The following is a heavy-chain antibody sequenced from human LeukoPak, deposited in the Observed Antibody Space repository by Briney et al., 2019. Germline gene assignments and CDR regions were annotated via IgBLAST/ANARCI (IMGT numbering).Heavy chain of an antibody. CDR2: IYYSGST. Sequence: SEALSLTCTVSGGSISSYYWSWIRQPPGKGLEWIGYIYYSGSTNYNPSLKSRVTISVDTSKNQFSLKLSSVTAADTAVYYCARRMDYYYYMDVWGKGTSVTVSS. CDR1: GGSISSYY. J-gene: IGHJ6*03. CDR3: ARRMDYYYYMDV. V-gene: IGHV4-59*08.